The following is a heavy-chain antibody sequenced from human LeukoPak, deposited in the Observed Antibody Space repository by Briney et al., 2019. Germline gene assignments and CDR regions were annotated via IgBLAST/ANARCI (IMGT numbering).Heavy chain of an antibody. Sequence: ASVKVSCKVSGYTLTELSMHWVRQAPGKGLEWMGGFDPEDGETIYAQKFQGRVTMTEDTSTDTAYMELSSLRSEDTAVYYCATKSSSSWADAFDIWGQGTMVTVSS. CDR3: ATKSSSSWADAFDI. D-gene: IGHD6-13*01. J-gene: IGHJ3*02. V-gene: IGHV1-24*01. CDR2: FDPEDGET. CDR1: GYTLTELS.